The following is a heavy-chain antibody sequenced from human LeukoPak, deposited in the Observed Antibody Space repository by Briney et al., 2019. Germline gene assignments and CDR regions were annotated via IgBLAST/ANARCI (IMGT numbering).Heavy chain of an antibody. CDR1: GFTFSSYA. V-gene: IGHV3-30-3*01. J-gene: IGHJ4*02. CDR3: ARVIAVAGTSDY. D-gene: IGHD6-19*01. Sequence: GGSLRLSCAASGFTFSSYAMHGVRQAPGKGLEWVAVISYDGSNKYYADSVKGRFTISRDNSKNTLYLQMNSLRAEDTAVYYCARVIAVAGTSDYWGQGTLVTVSS. CDR2: ISYDGSNK.